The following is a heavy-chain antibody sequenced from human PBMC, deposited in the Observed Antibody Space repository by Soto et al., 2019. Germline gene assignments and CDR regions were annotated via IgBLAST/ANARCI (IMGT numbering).Heavy chain of an antibody. CDR3: ARGQRFSDWFDP. D-gene: IGHD3-3*01. V-gene: IGHV4-4*07. CDR1: GGSMSSYY. J-gene: IGHJ5*02. CDR2: VYSSGGT. Sequence: QVHLQQSGPGLVNPSETLSLTCTVSGGSMSSYYWTWIRQPAGKGLEWIGRVYSSGGTHYNPSLKSRVTISLDTSKTQFSLRLLSVTDADPAVYYCARGQRFSDWFDPWGQGTLVTVSS.